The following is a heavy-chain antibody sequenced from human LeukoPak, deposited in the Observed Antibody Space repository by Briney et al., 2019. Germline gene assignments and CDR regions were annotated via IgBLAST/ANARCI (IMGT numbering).Heavy chain of an antibody. CDR2: ISYDGSNK. D-gene: IGHD3-10*01. CDR3: ARDNMVRGVIIHYYYGMDV. J-gene: IGHJ6*04. V-gene: IGHV3-30*04. Sequence: GGSLRLSCAASGFTFSSYAMHWVRQAPGKGLEWVAVISYDGSNKYYADSVKGRFTISRDNSKNTLYLQMNSLRAEDTAVYYCARDNMVRGVIIHYYYGMDVWGKGTTVTVSS. CDR1: GFTFSSYA.